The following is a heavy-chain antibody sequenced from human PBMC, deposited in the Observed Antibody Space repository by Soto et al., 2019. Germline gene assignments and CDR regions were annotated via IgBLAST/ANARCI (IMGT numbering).Heavy chain of an antibody. D-gene: IGHD2-15*01. J-gene: IGHJ6*02. Sequence: SVKVSCKASGGTFSSYTISWVRQAPGQGLEWMGGIIPIFGTANYAQKFQGRVTITVDKSTSTAYMELSSLRSEDTAVYYCARFLAVGDYYYGMDVWGQGTTVTVSS. CDR2: IIPIFGTA. CDR1: GGTFSSYT. V-gene: IGHV1-69*06. CDR3: ARFLAVGDYYYGMDV.